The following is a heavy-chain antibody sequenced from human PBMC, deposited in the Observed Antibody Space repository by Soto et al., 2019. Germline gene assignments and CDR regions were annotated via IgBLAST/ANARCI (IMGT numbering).Heavy chain of an antibody. Sequence: GESLKISCKGAGYRFTSYWITWVRQMPGKGLEWMGRIDPSDSYTNYSPSFQGHVTISADKSISTAYLQWSSLKASDTAMYYWARQGMISRPEYGKDVWGQGTTVTGFS. CDR3: ARQGMISRPEYGKDV. V-gene: IGHV5-10-1*01. CDR2: IDPSDSYT. J-gene: IGHJ6*02. D-gene: IGHD3-16*01. CDR1: GYRFTSYW.